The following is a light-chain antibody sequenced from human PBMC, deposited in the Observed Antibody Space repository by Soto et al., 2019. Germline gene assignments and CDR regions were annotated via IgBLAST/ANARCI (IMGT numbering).Light chain of an antibody. J-gene: IGLJ7*01. CDR3: AAWDDSLSGPV. Sequence: QYVLTRPPSASGTPGQRVTISCSGSSSNIGSNYVYWYQQLPGTAPKLLIYRNNQRPSGVPDRFSGSKSGTSASLAISGLRSEDEADYYCAAWDDSLSGPVFGGGTQLTVL. V-gene: IGLV1-47*01. CDR2: RNN. CDR1: SSNIGSNY.